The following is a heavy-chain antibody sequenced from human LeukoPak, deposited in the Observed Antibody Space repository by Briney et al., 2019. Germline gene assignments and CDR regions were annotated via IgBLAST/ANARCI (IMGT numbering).Heavy chain of an antibody. Sequence: ASVRVPCKASGYTFTAYYMYWVRQAPGQGLEWMGWLNPNSGDTNFAQKFQGRVTMTRDTSISTAYMELSRLRSDDTAVYYCVRGVPGDIWGQGTMVTVSS. CDR2: LNPNSGDT. CDR3: VRGVPGDI. V-gene: IGHV1-2*02. J-gene: IGHJ3*02. CDR1: GYTFTAYY. D-gene: IGHD3-3*01.